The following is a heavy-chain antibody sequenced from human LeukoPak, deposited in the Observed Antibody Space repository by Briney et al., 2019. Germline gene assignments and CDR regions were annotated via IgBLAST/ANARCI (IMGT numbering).Heavy chain of an antibody. D-gene: IGHD2-21*02. CDR2: INHSGST. J-gene: IGHJ4*02. V-gene: IGHV4-34*01. CDR3: ARGGYPGRVVTAITPHPFDY. CDR1: GGSFSGYY. Sequence: SETLSLTCAVYGGSFSGYYWSWIRRPPGKGLEWIGEINHSGSTNYNPSLKSRVTISVDTSKNQFSLKLSSVTAADTAVYYCARGGYPGRVVTAITPHPFDYWGQGTLVTVSS.